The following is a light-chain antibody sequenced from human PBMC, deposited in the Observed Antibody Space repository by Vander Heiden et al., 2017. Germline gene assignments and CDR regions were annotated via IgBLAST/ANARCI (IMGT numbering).Light chain of an antibody. V-gene: IGKV3-20*01. CDR1: QSLSSRY. CDR2: GAS. CDR3: HRYGNCVWT. J-gene: IGKJ1*01. Sequence: VLTQSPAALSLSPGERATLSCRASQSLSSRYLAWYQQRPGQAPRLLIYGASGRATGIPERFSGSGSGTEFTRNSSRLVCDDVAGQYCHRYGNCVWTFGQGTKVEIK.